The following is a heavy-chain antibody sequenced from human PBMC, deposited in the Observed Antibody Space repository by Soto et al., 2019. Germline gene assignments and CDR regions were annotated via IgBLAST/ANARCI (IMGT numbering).Heavy chain of an antibody. CDR2: INAGNGNT. D-gene: IGHD6-13*01. Sequence: QVQLVQSGAEEKKPGASVKVSCKASGYTFTSYAMHWVRQAPGQRLEWMGWINAGNGNTKYSQKFQGRVTITSDTSASTAYMELRSLRSADTAFEYCARDVAAADYWGQGTLVTVSS. CDR3: ARDVAAADY. J-gene: IGHJ4*02. CDR1: GYTFTSYA. V-gene: IGHV1-3*05.